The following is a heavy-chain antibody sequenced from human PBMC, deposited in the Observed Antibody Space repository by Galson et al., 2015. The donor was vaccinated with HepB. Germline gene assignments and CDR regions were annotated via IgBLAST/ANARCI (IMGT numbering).Heavy chain of an antibody. CDR3: AGDRLHGGAPTLDH. CDR1: GFSFSNYW. V-gene: IGHV3-7*03. J-gene: IGHJ4*02. D-gene: IGHD2-21*01. CDR2: IKQDGSEQ. Sequence: SLRLSCAVSGFSFSNYWMTWVRQAPGKGLEWVANIKQDGSEQYYVGSVKGRFTISGDNAKNSLYLQMNSLRAEDTAVYYCAGDRLHGGAPTLDHWGQGALVTVSS.